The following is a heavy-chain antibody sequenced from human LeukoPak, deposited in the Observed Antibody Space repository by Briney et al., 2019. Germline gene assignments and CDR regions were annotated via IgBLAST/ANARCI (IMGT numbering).Heavy chain of an antibody. J-gene: IGHJ4*02. CDR3: ARKDYFDY. V-gene: IGHV1-2*02. CDR1: GYTFTGYY. CDR2: INPNSGGT. Sequence: ASVKVSCKASGYTFTGYYMHWVRQAPGQGLEWMGWINPNSGGTNYAQKFQGRVTMTRDTSISTAYMELSRLTSDDTAIYYFARKDYFDYWGQGTLVTVSS.